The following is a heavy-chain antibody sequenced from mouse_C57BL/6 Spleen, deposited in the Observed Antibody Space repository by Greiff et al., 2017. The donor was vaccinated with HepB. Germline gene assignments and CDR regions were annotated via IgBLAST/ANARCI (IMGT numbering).Heavy chain of an antibody. J-gene: IGHJ4*01. CDR3: ARSGGGYRFYYYAMDY. D-gene: IGHD2-2*01. CDR2: IYPGDGDT. CDR1: GYAFSSYW. V-gene: IGHV1-80*01. Sequence: QVQLQQSGAELVKPGASVKISCKASGYAFSSYWMNWVKQRPGKGLEWIGQIYPGDGDTNYNGKFKGKATLTADKSSSTAYMQLSSLTSEDSAVYFCARSGGGYRFYYYAMDYWGQGTSVTVSS.